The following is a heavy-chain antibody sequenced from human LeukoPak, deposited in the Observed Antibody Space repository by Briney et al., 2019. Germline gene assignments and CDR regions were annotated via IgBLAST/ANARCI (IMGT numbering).Heavy chain of an antibody. J-gene: IGHJ6*02. CDR2: IKQNGSEK. CDR3: ARAPYSNYDYYYGMDV. D-gene: IGHD4-11*01. V-gene: IGHV3-7*01. Sequence: GGSLRLSCAASGFTFSSYSMSWVRQAPGKGLEWVANIKQNGSEKYYVDSVKGRFTISRDNAKNSLYLEMNSLGAEDTAVYYCARAPYSNYDYYYGMDVWGQGTTVTVSS. CDR1: GFTFSSYS.